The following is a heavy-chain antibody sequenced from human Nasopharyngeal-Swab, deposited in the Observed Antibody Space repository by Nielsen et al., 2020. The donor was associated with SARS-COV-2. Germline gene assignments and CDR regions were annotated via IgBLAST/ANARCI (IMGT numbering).Heavy chain of an antibody. V-gene: IGHV3-30-3*01. D-gene: IGHD3-22*01. CDR1: GFTFSRYT. Sequence: GESLKISCAAPGFTFSRYTMHWVRQAPGKGLEWVAVISYDGSNKYYADSVKGRFTISRDISKNTLDLQMNSLRAEDTAVFYCASTPLDSSGYYYAFHYWGRGTLVTVSS. J-gene: IGHJ4*02. CDR3: ASTPLDSSGYYYAFHY. CDR2: ISYDGSNK.